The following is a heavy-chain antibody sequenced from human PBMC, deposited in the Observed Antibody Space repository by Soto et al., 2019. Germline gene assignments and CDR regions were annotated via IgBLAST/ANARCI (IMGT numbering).Heavy chain of an antibody. D-gene: IGHD3-9*01. CDR3: AKRDYDILTGYHHYYGMDV. J-gene: IGHJ6*01. Sequence: EVQLLESGGGLVQPGGSLRLSCAASGFTFSSYAMSWVRQAPGKGLEWVSVISGSGGTTYYADSAKGRFTISRDNSKNTLFLQMNSLRVEDTAVYYCAKRDYDILTGYHHYYGMDVWGQGTTVTVSS. CDR2: ISGSGGTT. CDR1: GFTFSSYA. V-gene: IGHV3-23*01.